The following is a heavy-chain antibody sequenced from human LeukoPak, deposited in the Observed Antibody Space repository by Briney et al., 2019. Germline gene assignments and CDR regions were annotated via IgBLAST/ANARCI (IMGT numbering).Heavy chain of an antibody. CDR3: ARRGIAAAGTNWFDP. Sequence: PGESLKISCKGSGYSFTSYWIGWVRQMPGKGLEWMGIIYPGDSHTRYSPSFQGQVTISADKSISTAYLQWSSLKASDTAMYYCARRGIAAAGTNWFDPWGQGTLVTVSS. CDR2: IYPGDSHT. J-gene: IGHJ5*02. V-gene: IGHV5-51*03. D-gene: IGHD6-13*01. CDR1: GYSFTSYW.